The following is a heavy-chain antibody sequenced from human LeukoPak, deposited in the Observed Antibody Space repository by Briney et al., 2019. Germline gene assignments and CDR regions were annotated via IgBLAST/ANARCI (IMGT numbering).Heavy chain of an antibody. D-gene: IGHD6-19*01. J-gene: IGHJ4*02. CDR2: IYHSGST. V-gene: IGHV4-39*02. CDR3: ARVDSSGPIDH. CDR1: GGSISSSSYY. Sequence: SETLSLTCTVSGGSISSSSYYWGWIRQPPGKGLEWIGNIYHSGSTYDNPSFKSRVTISVDTSKNHFSLRLSSVTAADTAVYYCARVDSSGPIDHWGQGTLVTVSS.